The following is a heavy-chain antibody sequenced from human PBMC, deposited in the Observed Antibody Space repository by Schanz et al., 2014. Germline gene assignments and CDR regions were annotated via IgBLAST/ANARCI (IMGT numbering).Heavy chain of an antibody. Sequence: EVQLLESGGGLVQPGGSLRLSCEASGFTFSSFAMSWVRQAPGKGLEWVSYIGGSGSDTYYADSVRGRFTISRDNSKNRWYLQMTSLRAAAPAVYSCAKKGGDYGSGSYQIIDDWGQGTLVTVSS. J-gene: IGHJ4*02. CDR2: IGGSGSDT. D-gene: IGHD3-10*01. V-gene: IGHV3-23*01. CDR3: AKKGGDYGSGSYQIIDD. CDR1: GFTFSSFA.